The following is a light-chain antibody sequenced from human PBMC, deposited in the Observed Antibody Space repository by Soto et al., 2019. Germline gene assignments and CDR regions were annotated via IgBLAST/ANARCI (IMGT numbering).Light chain of an antibody. J-gene: IGKJ1*01. V-gene: IGKV3-11*01. CDR3: QQRGSWPHT. CDR1: LSVYSY. CDR2: DAS. Sequence: EIVLTQSPATLSLSPGERATLSCRASLSVYSYLAWYQQKPGQAPRLLIYDASTRATGIPARFSGSGSGTDFTLTISSLEPEDFAVYYCQQRGSWPHTFGQGTKVDIK.